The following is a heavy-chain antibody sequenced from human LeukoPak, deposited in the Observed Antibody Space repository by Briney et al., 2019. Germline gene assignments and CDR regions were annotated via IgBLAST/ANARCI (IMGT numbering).Heavy chain of an antibody. CDR2: ISSSSSYI. Sequence: PGGSLRLSCAASGFTFSSYSMNWVRQAPGKGLEWVSSISSSSSYIYYADSVKSRFTISRDNAKNSLYLQMNSLRAEDTAVYYCARDVRGIAAAGLDYWGQGTLVTVSS. D-gene: IGHD6-13*01. CDR3: ARDVRGIAAAGLDY. V-gene: IGHV3-21*01. J-gene: IGHJ4*02. CDR1: GFTFSSYS.